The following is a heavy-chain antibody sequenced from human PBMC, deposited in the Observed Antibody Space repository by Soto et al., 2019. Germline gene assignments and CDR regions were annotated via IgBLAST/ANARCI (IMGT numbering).Heavy chain of an antibody. D-gene: IGHD5-12*01. V-gene: IGHV6-1*01. CDR2: TYFRSKWYN. CDR1: GDSVSSNTAS. CDR3: AKGDNLGPKTGYAFDP. J-gene: IGHJ5*02. Sequence: PSQTLSLTCALSGDSVSSNTASWNWIRQSPSRGLEWLGRTYFRSKWYNDYAVSVKSRIRINPDTSNNQFSLQLNSVTPEDTAVYFCAKGDNLGPKTGYAFDPWGQGIMVTVSS.